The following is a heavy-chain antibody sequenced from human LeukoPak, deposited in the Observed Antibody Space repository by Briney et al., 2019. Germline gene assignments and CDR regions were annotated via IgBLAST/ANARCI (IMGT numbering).Heavy chain of an antibody. CDR1: GGSFSGYY. Sequence: SETLSLTCAVYGGSFSGYYWSWIRQPPGKGLEWIGEINHSGSTNYSPSLKSRVTISVDTSKNQFSLKLSSVTAADTAVYYCARERRGYSYGPGGLDPWGQGTLVTVSS. CDR3: ARERRGYSYGPGGLDP. V-gene: IGHV4-34*01. J-gene: IGHJ5*02. D-gene: IGHD5-18*01. CDR2: INHSGST.